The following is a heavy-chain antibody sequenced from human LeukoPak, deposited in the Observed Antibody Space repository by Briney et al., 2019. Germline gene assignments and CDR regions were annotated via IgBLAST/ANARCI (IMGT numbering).Heavy chain of an antibody. D-gene: IGHD1-26*01. CDR2: IRSKANSYAT. CDR3: TSSLPDQTTVGGSYWGKDYYYYMDV. V-gene: IGHV3-73*01. Sequence: PGGSLRLSCAASGFTFSGSAMHWVRQASGKGLEWVGRIRSKANSYATAYAASVKGRFTISRDDSKNTAYLQMNSLKTEDTAVYYCTSSLPDQTTVGGSYWGKDYYYYMDVWGKGTTVTISS. CDR1: GFTFSGSA. J-gene: IGHJ6*03.